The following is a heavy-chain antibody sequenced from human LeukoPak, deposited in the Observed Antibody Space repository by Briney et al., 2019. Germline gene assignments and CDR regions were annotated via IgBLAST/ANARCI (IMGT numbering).Heavy chain of an antibody. Sequence: GGSLRLSCAASGFTFSSYAMSWVRQAPGKGLEWVSVISVSGGSTYYADSVKGRFTISRDNSKNTLYLQMNSLRAEDTAVYYCAKDLSTIAAPGPPRDYWGQGTLVTVSS. CDR1: GFTFSSYA. V-gene: IGHV3-23*01. D-gene: IGHD6-13*01. CDR2: ISVSGGST. CDR3: AKDLSTIAAPGPPRDY. J-gene: IGHJ4*02.